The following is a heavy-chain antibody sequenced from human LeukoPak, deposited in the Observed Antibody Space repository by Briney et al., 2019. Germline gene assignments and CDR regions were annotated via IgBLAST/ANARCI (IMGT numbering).Heavy chain of an antibody. CDR3: ARTYYDSSGYVYYYYYMDV. CDR2: ISAYNGNA. CDR1: GYTFTSYG. J-gene: IGHJ6*03. V-gene: IGHV1-18*01. Sequence: GASVKVSCKASGYTFTSYGISWVRQAPGQGLEWMGWISAYNGNANYAQKLQGRVTMTTDTSTSTAYMELRSLRSDDTAVYYCARTYYDSSGYVYYYYYMDVWGKGTTVTISS. D-gene: IGHD3-22*01.